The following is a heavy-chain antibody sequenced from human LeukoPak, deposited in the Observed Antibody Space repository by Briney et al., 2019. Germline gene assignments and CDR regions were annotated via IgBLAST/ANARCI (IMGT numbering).Heavy chain of an antibody. CDR1: GGSFSGYY. CDR3: ARGSGYSYGPGAFDI. V-gene: IGHV4-34*01. CDR2: INHSGST. Sequence: SETLSLTCAVYGGSFSGYYWSWIRQPPGKGLEWIGEINHSGSTNYNPSLKSRVTISVDTSKNQFSLKLSSVTAADTAVYYCARGSGYSYGPGAFDIWGQGTMVTVSS. D-gene: IGHD5-18*01. J-gene: IGHJ3*02.